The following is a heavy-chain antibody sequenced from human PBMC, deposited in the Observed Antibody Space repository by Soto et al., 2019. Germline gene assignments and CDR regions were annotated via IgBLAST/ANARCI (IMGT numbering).Heavy chain of an antibody. CDR3: ARAGVRITGTIGLNDY. CDR2: INHSGST. D-gene: IGHD1-7*01. V-gene: IGHV4-34*01. Sequence: SETLSLTCAVYGGSFSGYYRSWIRQPPGKGLEWIGEINHSGSTNYNPSLKSRVTISVDTSKNQFSLKLSSVTAADTAVYYCARAGVRITGTIGLNDYWGQGTLVTVSS. CDR1: GGSFSGYY. J-gene: IGHJ4*02.